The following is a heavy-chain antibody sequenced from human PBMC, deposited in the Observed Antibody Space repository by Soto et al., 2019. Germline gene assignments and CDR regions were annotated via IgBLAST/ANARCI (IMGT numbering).Heavy chain of an antibody. V-gene: IGHV4-31*03. D-gene: IGHD3-10*01. CDR1: GGSISSGGYY. J-gene: IGHJ5*02. CDR2: IYYSGST. Sequence: SETLSLTCTVSGGSISSGGYYWSWIRQHPGKGLEWIGYIYYSGSTYCNPSLKSRVTISVDTSKNQFSLKLRSVTAADTAVYYCARTGLGSVGFWFDPWGQGTLVTVSS. CDR3: ARTGLGSVGFWFDP.